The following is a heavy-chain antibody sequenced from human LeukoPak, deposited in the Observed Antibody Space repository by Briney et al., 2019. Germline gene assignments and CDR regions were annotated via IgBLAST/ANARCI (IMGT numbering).Heavy chain of an antibody. V-gene: IGHV3-73*01. CDR2: IDKKDKGYATAT. D-gene: IGHD1-26*01. J-gene: IGHJ5*02. Sequence: GGSLRLSCAASGFXFSGSAIHWVRQSSGKGLEWVGQIDKKDKGYATATAYAASVKGRFTISGDDSINTAYLQMKSLKTEDTALYYCTRDSGTYNWFDPWGQGTLVTVSS. CDR3: TRDSGTYNWFDP. CDR1: GFXFSGSA.